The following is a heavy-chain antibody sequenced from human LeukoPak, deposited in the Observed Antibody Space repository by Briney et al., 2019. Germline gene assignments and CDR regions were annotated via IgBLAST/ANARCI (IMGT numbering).Heavy chain of an antibody. J-gene: IGHJ6*03. Sequence: AGSLRLSCAASGFTVTSNYMSWVGQAPGKGLKWVSVIFTGGDQYYADSVKGRFTVSRDYPKNTLYLQMNGLRSEDTAVYYCVRETCSSASCFSSKYYYYYMDVWGKGTTVTVSS. CDR1: GFTVTSNY. V-gene: IGHV3-53*05. CDR3: VRETCSSASCFSSKYYYYYMDV. CDR2: IFTGGDQ. D-gene: IGHD2-2*01.